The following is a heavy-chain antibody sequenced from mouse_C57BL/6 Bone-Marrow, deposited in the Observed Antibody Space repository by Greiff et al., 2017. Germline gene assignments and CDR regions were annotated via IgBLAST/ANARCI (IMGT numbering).Heavy chain of an antibody. D-gene: IGHD1-1*01. CDR2: IYPSDSET. Sequence: QVQLKESGAELVRPGSSVKLSCKASGYTFTSYWMDWVKQRPGQGLEWIGNIYPSDSETHYNQKFKDKATLTVDKSSSTAYMQLSSLTSEDSAVYYCARENGYGSSFYWYFDVWGTGTTVTVSS. CDR1: GYTFTSYW. J-gene: IGHJ1*03. CDR3: ARENGYGSSFYWYFDV. V-gene: IGHV1-61*01.